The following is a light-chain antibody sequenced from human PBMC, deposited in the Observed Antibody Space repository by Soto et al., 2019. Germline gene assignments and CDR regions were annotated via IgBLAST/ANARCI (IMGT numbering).Light chain of an antibody. Sequence: SVLTQPPSASGSPGQSVTISCTGASSDVGGYDSVSWYQQHPGKAPKLMIYEVYKRPSGVPDRFSGSKSGNTASLTVSGLQADDEAEYYCSSYAGTYTVFFGGGTQLTVL. CDR2: EVY. V-gene: IGLV2-8*01. J-gene: IGLJ2*01. CDR3: SSYAGTYTVF. CDR1: SSDVGGYDS.